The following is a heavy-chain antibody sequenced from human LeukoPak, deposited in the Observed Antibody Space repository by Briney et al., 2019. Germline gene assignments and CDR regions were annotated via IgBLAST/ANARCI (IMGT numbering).Heavy chain of an antibody. CDR1: GFTFSSYW. CDR2: IKQDGSEK. Sequence: GGSLRLSCTASGFTFSSYWMNWVRQAPGKGLEWVANIKQDGSEKYYADSVKGRFTISRDSSKNTLYLQMNSLRAEDTAVYYCARSHLFDILTGYYDYWGQGTLVTVSS. V-gene: IGHV3-7*01. J-gene: IGHJ4*02. D-gene: IGHD3-9*01. CDR3: ARSHLFDILTGYYDY.